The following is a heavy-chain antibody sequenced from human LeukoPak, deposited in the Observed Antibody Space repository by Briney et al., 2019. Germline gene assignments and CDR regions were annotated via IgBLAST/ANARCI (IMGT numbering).Heavy chain of an antibody. D-gene: IGHD3-3*01. V-gene: IGHV1-69*05. CDR2: IIPIFGTT. CDR3: ARGGKGRFLTHHYYMDV. CDR1: GCTFSSYA. Sequence: SVKVSFKASGCTFSSYAISWVRQAPGQGLEWMGGIIPIFGTTNYAQKFQGRVTITTDESTRTAYMELSSLRSEDTAVYYCARGGKGRFLTHHYYMDVWGKGTTVTVSS. J-gene: IGHJ6*03.